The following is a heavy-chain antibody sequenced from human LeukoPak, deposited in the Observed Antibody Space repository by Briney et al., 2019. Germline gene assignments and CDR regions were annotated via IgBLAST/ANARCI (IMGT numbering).Heavy chain of an antibody. D-gene: IGHD3-22*01. CDR1: GYTFTSYY. J-gene: IGHJ3*02. Sequence: GASVKVSCKASGYTFTSYYMHWVRQAPGQGLEWMGIINPSGGSTSYAQKFQGRVTMTEDTSTDTAYMELSSLRSEDTAVYYCATTYYYDSSGYYNDAFDIWGQGTMVTVSS. CDR3: ATTYYYDSSGYYNDAFDI. V-gene: IGHV1-46*01. CDR2: INPSGGST.